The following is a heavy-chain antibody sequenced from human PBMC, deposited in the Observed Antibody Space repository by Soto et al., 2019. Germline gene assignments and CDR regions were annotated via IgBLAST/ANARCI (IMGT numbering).Heavy chain of an antibody. CDR3: ARGGYVWGSYRPAGFDP. CDR2: INHSGST. CDR1: GGSFSGYY. Sequence: PSETLSLTCAVYGGSFSGYYWSWIRQPPGKGLEWIGEINHSGSTNYNPSLKSRVTISVDTSKNQFSLKLSSVTAADTAVYYCARGGYVWGSYRPAGFDPWGQGTLVTVSS. V-gene: IGHV4-34*01. D-gene: IGHD3-16*02. J-gene: IGHJ5*02.